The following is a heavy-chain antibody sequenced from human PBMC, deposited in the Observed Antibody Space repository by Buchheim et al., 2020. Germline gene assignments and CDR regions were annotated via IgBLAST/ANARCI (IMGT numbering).Heavy chain of an antibody. J-gene: IGHJ6*02. Sequence: QLVESGGGLVQPGGSLRLSCAASGFTFSNFWMHWDRQAPGKGLVWVSRTDSDGSSTDYADSVKGRFTISRDNAKNTLYLQMNSLRPEDTAVYFCVRDWYGMDVWGRGTT. CDR3: VRDWYGMDV. V-gene: IGHV3-74*01. CDR1: GFTFSNFW. CDR2: TDSDGSST.